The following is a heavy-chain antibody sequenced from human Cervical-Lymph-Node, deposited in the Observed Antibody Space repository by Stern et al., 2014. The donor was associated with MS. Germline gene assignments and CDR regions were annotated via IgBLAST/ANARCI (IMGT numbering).Heavy chain of an antibody. CDR1: GGSISSGGSS. Sequence: VPLLDSGSGQAKPSQTLSLTCAVSGGSISSGGSSWNWIRQPPGKGLEWNGFIYHSGSTYYNPSLKGRVFISVDTSKNQFALNLRSVTAADTAVYYCARGGVIYTQDRNGFDVWGQGTMVTVSS. CDR2: IYHSGST. V-gene: IGHV4-30-2*01. J-gene: IGHJ3*01. CDR3: ARGGVIYTQDRNGFDV. D-gene: IGHD2-21*01.